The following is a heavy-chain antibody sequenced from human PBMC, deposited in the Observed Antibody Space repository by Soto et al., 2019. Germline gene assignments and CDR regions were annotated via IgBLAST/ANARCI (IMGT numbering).Heavy chain of an antibody. J-gene: IGHJ3*01. CDR2: ISGSGDST. D-gene: IGHD2-15*01. Sequence: EVQLLESGGGLVQPGGSLRLSCAASGFTFRTHGMSWVRQTPGKGLKWVSTISGSGDSTYFADSVKGRFTVSRDNSKNTLYLQMNNLRVDDTAIYYCATHIVAFDDWGQGTMVTVSS. V-gene: IGHV3-23*01. CDR1: GFTFRTHG. CDR3: ATHIVAFDD.